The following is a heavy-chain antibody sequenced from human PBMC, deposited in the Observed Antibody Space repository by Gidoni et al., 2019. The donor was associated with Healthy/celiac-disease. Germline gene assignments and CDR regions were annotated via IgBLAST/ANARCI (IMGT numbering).Heavy chain of an antibody. CDR1: GFTFSDYY. J-gene: IGHJ4*02. D-gene: IGHD1-26*01. V-gene: IGHV3-11*06. CDR2: IISSSSYT. CDR3: AGGELLWDWAFDY. Sequence: QVQLVESGGGLVKPGGSLRLSCAASGFTFSDYYMSWISQAPGKGLECVAYIISSSSYTNYADSVKGRFTISRDNAKNALYLQMNSLRAEDTAVYYCAGGELLWDWAFDYWGQGTLVTVSS.